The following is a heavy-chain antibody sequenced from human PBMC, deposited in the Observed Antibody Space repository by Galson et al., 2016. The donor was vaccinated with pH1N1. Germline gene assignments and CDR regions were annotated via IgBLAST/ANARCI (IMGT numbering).Heavy chain of an antibody. CDR1: GFSFNNYG. V-gene: IGHV3-23*01. CDR2: FSGSGSST. CDR3: AKDVVRGPPQWGYFDN. Sequence: SLRLSCAASGFSFNNYGMHWVRQAPGKGLEWVSAFSGSGSSTYFADSVKGRFTISRDNSKNTLYLQMHSLRVDDTAVYYCAKDVVRGPPQWGYFDNWGQGTLVTVSS. J-gene: IGHJ4*02. D-gene: IGHD3-10*01.